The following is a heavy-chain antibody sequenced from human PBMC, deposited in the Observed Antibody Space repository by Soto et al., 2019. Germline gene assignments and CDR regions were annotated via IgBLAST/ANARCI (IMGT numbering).Heavy chain of an antibody. V-gene: IGHV3-23*01. CDR3: AKDLVYYDSSGYDS. Sequence: GGSLRLSCAASGFTFSSYAMSWVRQAPGKGLEWVSAISGSGGSTYYADSVKGRFTISRDNSKNMLYLQMNSLRAEDTAVYYCAKDLVYYDSSGYDSWGQGTLVTVSS. D-gene: IGHD3-22*01. CDR1: GFTFSSYA. CDR2: ISGSGGST. J-gene: IGHJ4*02.